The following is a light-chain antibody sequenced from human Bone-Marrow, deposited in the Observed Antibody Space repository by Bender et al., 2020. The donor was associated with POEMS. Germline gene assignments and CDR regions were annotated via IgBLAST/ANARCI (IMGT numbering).Light chain of an antibody. V-gene: IGLV3-25*03. CDR2: KDT. Sequence: SYELTQPPSVSVSPGQTARITCSGDALSTQDGNWYQQKPGQAPVVVIYKDTERPSGIPERFSGSRSGTKATLTISRVQAEDEADYYCQSGDNSATAEFGGGTKLTVL. CDR1: ALSTQD. J-gene: IGLJ2*01. CDR3: QSGDNSATAE.